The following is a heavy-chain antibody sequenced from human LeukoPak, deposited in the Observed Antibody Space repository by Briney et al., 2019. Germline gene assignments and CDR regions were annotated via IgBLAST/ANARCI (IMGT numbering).Heavy chain of an antibody. V-gene: IGHV3-73*01. CDR1: GFTFSGSA. D-gene: IGHD2-15*01. CDR3: TRDRGTYNWFDP. CDR2: SDKKETLSAT. J-gene: IGHJ5*02. Sequence: GGSLRLSCAASGFTFSGSAVHRVPQSSGKGLERVGQSDKKETLSATAYAASVKGSSTISRDDSKYTTFLHMDSLKTEDTALYYCTRDRGTYNWFDPWGQGTLVTVSS.